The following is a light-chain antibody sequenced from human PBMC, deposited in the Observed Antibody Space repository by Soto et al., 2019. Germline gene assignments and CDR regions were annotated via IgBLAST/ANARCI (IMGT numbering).Light chain of an antibody. CDR2: DAS. CDR1: QSVRSNY. J-gene: IGKJ4*01. CDR3: QQYGSSPLT. V-gene: IGKV3-20*01. Sequence: EIVLTKSPDTLSLSPRKRTTLSCRASQSVRSNYLAWYQQKPVQAPRFLIYDASSRATGLPDRFSGSGSGTDFTPTSSRLETEYFAVYYCQQYGSSPLTSGGGTQVDIK.